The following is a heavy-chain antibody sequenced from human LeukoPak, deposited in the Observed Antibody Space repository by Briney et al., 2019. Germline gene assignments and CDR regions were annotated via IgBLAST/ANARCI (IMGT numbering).Heavy chain of an antibody. CDR1: GGSISSGTYY. V-gene: IGHV4-61*02. Sequence: PSQTLSLTCTVSGGSISSGTYYWSWIRQPAGKGLEWVGRISTSGGTAYSPSLKSRVTISLDTSKNQFSLRLTSVTAADTAVYYCVRDSADILTGFFEQWGQGTLVTVSS. J-gene: IGHJ4*02. CDR3: VRDSADILTGFFEQ. D-gene: IGHD3-9*01. CDR2: ISTSGGT.